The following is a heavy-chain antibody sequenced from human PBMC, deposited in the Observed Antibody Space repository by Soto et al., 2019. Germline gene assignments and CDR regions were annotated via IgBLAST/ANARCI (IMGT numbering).Heavy chain of an antibody. CDR2: ISYDGSNK. V-gene: IGHV3-30-3*01. D-gene: IGHD6-13*01. J-gene: IGHJ4*02. CDR1: GFTFSSYA. CDR3: ARDYGAAAAGPQDY. Sequence: GGSLRLSCAASGFTFSSYAMHWVRQAPGKGLEWVAVISYDGSNKYYADSVKGRFTISRDNSKNTLYLQMNSLRAEDTAVYYCARDYGAAAAGPQDYWGQGTLVTVSS.